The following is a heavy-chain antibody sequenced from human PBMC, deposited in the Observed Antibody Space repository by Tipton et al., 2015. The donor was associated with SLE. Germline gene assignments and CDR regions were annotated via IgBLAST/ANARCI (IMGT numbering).Heavy chain of an antibody. D-gene: IGHD2-2*01. CDR2: ISSSSSYT. Sequence: SLRLSCAASGFTFSDYYMSWIRQAPGKGLEWVSYISSSSSYTNYADSVKGRFTISRDNAKNSLYLQMNSLRAEDTAVYYGARAVPAAIGPDYWGQGTLVTVSS. V-gene: IGHV3-11*06. CDR1: GFTFSDYY. CDR3: ARAVPAAIGPDY. J-gene: IGHJ4*02.